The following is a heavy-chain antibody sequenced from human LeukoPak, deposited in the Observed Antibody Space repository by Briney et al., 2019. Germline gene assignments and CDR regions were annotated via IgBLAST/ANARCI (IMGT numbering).Heavy chain of an antibody. CDR2: IRYDGSNK. Sequence: GGSLRLSCAASGFTFSSYGMHWVRQAPGKGLEWVAFIRYDGSNKYYADSVKGRFTISRDNSKNTLYLQMNSLRAEDTAVYYCARGVPVAAAGSFDCWGQGTLVTVSS. D-gene: IGHD6-13*01. CDR3: ARGVPVAAAGSFDC. CDR1: GFTFSSYG. V-gene: IGHV3-30*02. J-gene: IGHJ4*02.